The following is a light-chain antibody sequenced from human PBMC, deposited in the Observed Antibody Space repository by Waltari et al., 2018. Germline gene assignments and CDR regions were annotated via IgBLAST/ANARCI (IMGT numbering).Light chain of an antibody. CDR2: YAS. V-gene: IGKV1-39*01. Sequence: DIQMTQSPSSLSASVGDRVTITCRASQSVTRYLNWYQQKPGKAPKLLIYYASSLQGGVPSGFSGSGSGTDFTFTISSLQPEDSATYYCQQSSSSPLSFGGGTKVEIK. J-gene: IGKJ4*01. CDR1: QSVTRY. CDR3: QQSSSSPLS.